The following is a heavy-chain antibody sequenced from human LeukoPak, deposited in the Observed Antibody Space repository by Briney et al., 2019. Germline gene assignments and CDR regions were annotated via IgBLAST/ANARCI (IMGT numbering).Heavy chain of an antibody. Sequence: SETLSLTCTVPGGSISSSSYYWGRIRQPPGKGLEWIGSIYYSGSTYYNPSLKSRVTISVDTSKNQFSLKLSSVTAADTAVYYCASQAAAGIKGYFDYWGQGTLVTVSS. J-gene: IGHJ4*02. CDR1: GGSISSSSYY. V-gene: IGHV4-39*07. D-gene: IGHD6-13*01. CDR3: ASQAAAGIKGYFDY. CDR2: IYYSGST.